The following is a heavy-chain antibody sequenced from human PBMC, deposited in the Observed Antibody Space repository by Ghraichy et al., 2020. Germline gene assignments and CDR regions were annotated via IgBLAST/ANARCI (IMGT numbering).Heavy chain of an antibody. J-gene: IGHJ6*02. CDR3: AGVGQRWLQLEDDKYYGMDC. CDR1: GFTVSSNY. CDR2: IYSGGST. Sequence: GGSLRLSCAASGFTVSSNYMSWVRQGPGKGLEWVSVIYSGGSTYYADSVKGRFTISRDNSKNTLYLQMNSLRAEDTAVYYCAGVGQRWLQLEDDKYYGMDCWGQGTTXT. D-gene: IGHD5-24*01. V-gene: IGHV3-53*01.